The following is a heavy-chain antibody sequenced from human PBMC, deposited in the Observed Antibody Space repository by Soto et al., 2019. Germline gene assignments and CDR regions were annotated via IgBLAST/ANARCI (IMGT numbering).Heavy chain of an antibody. D-gene: IGHD2-2*01. CDR2: INAGNGNT. Sequence: QVQLVQSGAEEKKPGASVKVSCKASGYTFTSSAMHWVRQSPGQRLEWMGWINAGNGNTKYSQKFQGRVTTTTDTSASTAYMELSSLRSEDTAVYYCARGSGVVVTDWGQGTLVTVSS. J-gene: IGHJ4*02. V-gene: IGHV1-3*05. CDR1: GYTFTSSA. CDR3: ARGSGVVVTD.